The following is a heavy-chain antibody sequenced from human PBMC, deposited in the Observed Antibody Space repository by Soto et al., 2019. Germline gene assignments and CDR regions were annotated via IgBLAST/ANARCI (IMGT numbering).Heavy chain of an antibody. V-gene: IGHV3-23*01. CDR2: ISGSGSFT. CDR1: GFTFRTYA. D-gene: IGHD3-10*01. CDR3: AKIPTGSGSSKFDY. Sequence: GGSLRLSCAASGFTFRTYAMNWVRQAPGKGLEWISAISGSGSFTHYADSVRGLFTISRDNSQNQLYLQMNNLSGDDTAMYYCAKIPTGSGSSKFDYWGQGIQVTVSS. J-gene: IGHJ4*02.